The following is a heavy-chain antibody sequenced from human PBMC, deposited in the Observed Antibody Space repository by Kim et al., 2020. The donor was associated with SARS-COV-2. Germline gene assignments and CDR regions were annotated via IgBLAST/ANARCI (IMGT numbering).Heavy chain of an antibody. CDR1: GYTSTRYC. D-gene: IGHD6-13*01. V-gene: IGHV1-18*01. J-gene: IGHJ6*02. Sequence: ASVKVSCKASGYTSTRYCISWVRQAPGQGLEWMGWISAYNGNTNYAQKLQGRVTMTTDTSTSTAYMELRSLRTDDTAVYYWASSGIAAAYYGMDVWGQGT. CDR2: ISAYNGNT. CDR3: ASSGIAAAYYGMDV.